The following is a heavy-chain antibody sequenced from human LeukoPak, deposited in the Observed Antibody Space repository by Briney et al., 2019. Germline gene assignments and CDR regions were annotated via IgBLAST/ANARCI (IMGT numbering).Heavy chain of an antibody. V-gene: IGHV3-53*01. CDR1: GFTFSSNY. CDR2: IYSGGST. CDR3: ARDKIGKPYFDY. D-gene: IGHD4-23*01. Sequence: GGSLRLSCAASGFTFSSNYMSWVRQAPGKGLEWVSVIYSGGSTYYADSVKGRFTISRDNSKNTLYLQMNSLRAEDTAVYYCARDKIGKPYFDYWGQGTLVTVSS. J-gene: IGHJ4*02.